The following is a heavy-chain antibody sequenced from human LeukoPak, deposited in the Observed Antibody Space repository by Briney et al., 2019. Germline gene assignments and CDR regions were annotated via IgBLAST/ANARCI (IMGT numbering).Heavy chain of an antibody. V-gene: IGHV3-30*18. Sequence: GKSLRLSCAASGFTFSSYAMHWVRQAPDKGLEWVAVISYDGCSKYFAKSVKGRFTISRDNSKNTLYLQMNSLRTEDTAVYYCAKDSVTTLDYWGQGTLVTVSS. D-gene: IGHD4-17*01. CDR2: ISYDGCSK. J-gene: IGHJ4*02. CDR3: AKDSVTTLDY. CDR1: GFTFSSYA.